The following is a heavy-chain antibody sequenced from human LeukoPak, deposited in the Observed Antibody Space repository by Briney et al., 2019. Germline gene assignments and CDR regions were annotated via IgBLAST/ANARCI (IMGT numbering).Heavy chain of an antibody. V-gene: IGHV4-59*04. J-gene: IGHJ4*02. CDR1: GGSISSYY. Sequence: PSETLSLTCTVSGGSISSYYWSWIRQPPGKGLEWIGYIYYSGSTYYNPSLKSRVTISVDTSKNQFSLKLSSVTAADTAVYYCATCGGLYSSRIDYWGQGALVTVSS. D-gene: IGHD6-13*01. CDR3: ATCGGLYSSRIDY. CDR2: IYYSGST.